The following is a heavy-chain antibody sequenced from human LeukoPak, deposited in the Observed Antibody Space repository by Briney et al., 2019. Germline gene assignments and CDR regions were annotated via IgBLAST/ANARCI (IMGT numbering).Heavy chain of an antibody. CDR2: ISGSGGST. CDR1: GFTFSSYA. V-gene: IGHV3-23*01. Sequence: GGALRLSCAASGFTFSSYAMSWVRQAPGKELEWASAISGSGGSTYYADSVKGRFTISRDNSKNTLYVQMNSLRAEDTAVYYCAKDRARYGSGSYYDYWGQGTQVTVSS. D-gene: IGHD3-10*01. J-gene: IGHJ4*02. CDR3: AKDRARYGSGSYYDY.